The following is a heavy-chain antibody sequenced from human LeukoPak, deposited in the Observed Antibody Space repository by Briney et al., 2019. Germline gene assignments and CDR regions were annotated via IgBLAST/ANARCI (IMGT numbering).Heavy chain of an antibody. CDR2: IFYSGGST. Sequence: SETLSLTCTVSGGSIIGHWWSWIRQPPGKGLEWIGDIFYSGGSTNYNPSLKSRLTMSLDPSKNQFSLKLTSVTAADTAMYYCARRNTADASIDFWGQGTLVTASS. J-gene: IGHJ4*02. V-gene: IGHV4-59*08. CDR1: GGSIIGHW. CDR3: ARRNTADASIDF. D-gene: IGHD2/OR15-2a*01.